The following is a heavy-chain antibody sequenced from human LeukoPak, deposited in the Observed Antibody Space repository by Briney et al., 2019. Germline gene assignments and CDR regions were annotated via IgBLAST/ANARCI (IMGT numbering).Heavy chain of an antibody. Sequence: PGGSLRLSCAASGFTFSDYYMSWIRQAPGKGLEWVSYISSSGSTIYYADSVKGRFTISRDNAKNSLYLQMNSLRAEDTAVYYCARDRSWNDLNPYYYYMDVWGKGTTVTISS. J-gene: IGHJ6*03. CDR1: GFTFSDYY. V-gene: IGHV3-11*01. CDR3: ARDRSWNDLNPYYYYMDV. D-gene: IGHD1-1*01. CDR2: ISSSGSTI.